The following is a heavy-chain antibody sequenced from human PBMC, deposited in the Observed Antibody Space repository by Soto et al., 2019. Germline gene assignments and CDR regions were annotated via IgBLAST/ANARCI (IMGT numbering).Heavy chain of an antibody. Sequence: ASVKVSCKASGYTFTSYGISWVRQAPGQGLEWMGWISAYNGNTNYAQKHQGRVTMTTDTSTSTAYMELRSLRSDDTAVYYCARGPISYYDILTGPVGYFQHWGQGTLVTVSS. CDR1: GYTFTSYG. J-gene: IGHJ1*01. CDR3: ARGPISYYDILTGPVGYFQH. V-gene: IGHV1-18*01. CDR2: ISAYNGNT. D-gene: IGHD3-9*01.